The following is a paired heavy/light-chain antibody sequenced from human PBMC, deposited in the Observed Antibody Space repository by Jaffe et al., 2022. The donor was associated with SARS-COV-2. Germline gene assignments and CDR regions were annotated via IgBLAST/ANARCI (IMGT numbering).Heavy chain of an antibody. V-gene: IGHV4-4*02. CDR1: GGSSSTNNW. Sequence: QVQLQESGPGLVKPSGTLSLTCTVSGGSSSTNNWWTWVRQSPGKGLEWIGEIYSTGSTNYNPSLKSRVTISLDKSENQFSLRLSSVTAADTAVYYCARVTSVVTAGADIWGQGTLVTVSS. CDR2: IYSTGST. J-gene: IGHJ3*02. D-gene: IGHD2-21*02. CDR3: ARVTSVVTAGADI.
Light chain of an antibody. CDR1: QSVRNY. CDR3: QQRSNWPLTWT. J-gene: IGKJ1*01. Sequence: EIVLTQSPATLSLSPGERATLSCRASQSVRNYLAWYQQKPGQAPRLLIYDASNRATGIPARFSGSGSGTDFTLTISSLEPEDFAVYYCQQRSNWPLTWTFGQGTKVKI. CDR2: DAS. V-gene: IGKV3-11*01.